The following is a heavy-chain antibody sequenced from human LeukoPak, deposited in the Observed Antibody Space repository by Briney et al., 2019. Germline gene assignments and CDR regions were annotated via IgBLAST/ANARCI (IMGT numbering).Heavy chain of an antibody. CDR2: IWYDGSNQ. CDR1: GLNFRNYG. V-gene: IGHV3-33*01. CDR3: ATDRNGGKYYGY. D-gene: IGHD1-26*01. Sequence: GRSLRLSCAASGLNFRNYGMHWVRQAPGKGLEWVAVIWYDGSNQYYVDSVKGRFTVSKDNAKNMLYLQMNSLRAEDTAVYYCATDRNGGKYYGYWGQGTLVTVSS. J-gene: IGHJ4*02.